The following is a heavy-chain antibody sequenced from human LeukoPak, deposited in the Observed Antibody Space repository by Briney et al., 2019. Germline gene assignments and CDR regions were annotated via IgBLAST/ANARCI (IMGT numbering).Heavy chain of an antibody. D-gene: IGHD3-22*01. CDR1: GFTFSNYG. CDR3: AKAMYYYDSSGFNFPGD. CDR2: ISYDGSNK. Sequence: GRSLRLSCAASGFTFSNYGMHWVRQAPGKGLEWVAVISYDGSNKYYADSVKGRFTISRDNSKNTLFLQMNSLRAEDTAVYYCAKAMYYYDSSGFNFPGDWGQGTLVTVSS. V-gene: IGHV3-30*18. J-gene: IGHJ4*02.